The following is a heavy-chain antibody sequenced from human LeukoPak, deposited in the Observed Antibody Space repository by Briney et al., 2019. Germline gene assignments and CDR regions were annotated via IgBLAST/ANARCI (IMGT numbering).Heavy chain of an antibody. CDR1: GFTFSSYA. CDR2: ISGSGGST. Sequence: GGSLRLSCAASGFTFSSYAMSWARQAPGKGLEWVSAISGSGGSTYYADSVKGRFTIYRDNSKNTLYLQMNSLRAEDTAVYYCAKDIVVVPAAIDYWGQGTLVTVSS. J-gene: IGHJ4*02. V-gene: IGHV3-23*01. CDR3: AKDIVVVPAAIDY. D-gene: IGHD2-2*01.